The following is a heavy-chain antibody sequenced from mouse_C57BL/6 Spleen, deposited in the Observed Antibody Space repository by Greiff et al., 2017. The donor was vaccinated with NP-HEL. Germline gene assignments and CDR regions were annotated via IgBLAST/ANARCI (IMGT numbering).Heavy chain of an antibody. CDR1: GYTFTDYY. CDR2: INPNNGGT. CDR3: ARSHYYYGSSYWYFDV. Sequence: EVQLQQSGPELVKPGASVKISCKASGYTFTDYYMNWVKQSHGKSLEWIGDINPNNGGTSYNQKFKGKATLTVDKSSSTAYMELRSLTSEDSAVYYCARSHYYYGSSYWYFDVWGTGTTVTVSS. J-gene: IGHJ1*03. V-gene: IGHV1-26*01. D-gene: IGHD1-1*01.